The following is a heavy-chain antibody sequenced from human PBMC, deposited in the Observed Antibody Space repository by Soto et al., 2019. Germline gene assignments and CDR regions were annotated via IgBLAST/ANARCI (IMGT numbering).Heavy chain of an antibody. D-gene: IGHD2-8*02. CDR2: ISYDGSNK. CDR1: GFTFSSYG. Sequence: ESGGGVVQPGRSLRLSCAASGFTFSSYGMHWVRQAPGKGLEWVAVISYDGSNKYYADSVKGRFTISRDNSKNTLYLQMNSLRAEDTAVYYCAKSGLTGFYYYYYMDVWGKGTTVTVSS. J-gene: IGHJ6*03. V-gene: IGHV3-30*18. CDR3: AKSGLTGFYYYYYMDV.